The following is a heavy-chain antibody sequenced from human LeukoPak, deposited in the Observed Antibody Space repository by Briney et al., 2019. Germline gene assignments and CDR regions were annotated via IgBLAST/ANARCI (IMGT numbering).Heavy chain of an antibody. J-gene: IGHJ4*02. V-gene: IGHV1-2*02. D-gene: IGHD6-13*01. CDR2: INPNSGGT. Sequence: GASVKVSCKASGYTFTGYYMHWVRQAPGQGLEWMGWINPNSGGTNYAQKFQGRVTMTRDTSISTAYMELSRLRSDDTAVYYCAREETKQQLDFDYWGQGALVTVSS. CDR1: GYTFTGYY. CDR3: AREETKQQLDFDY.